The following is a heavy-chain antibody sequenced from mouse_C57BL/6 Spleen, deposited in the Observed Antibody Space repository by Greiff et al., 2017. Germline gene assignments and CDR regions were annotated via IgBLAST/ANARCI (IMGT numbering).Heavy chain of an antibody. CDR2: IDPNSGGT. J-gene: IGHJ4*01. CDR1: W. D-gene: IGHD2-3*01. Sequence: QVQLQQPGAELVKPGASVKLSYWMHWVKQRPGRGLEWIGRIDPNSGGTKYNEKFKSKATLTVDKPSSTAYMQLSSLTSEDSAVYYCARSDGYFYDYAMDYWGQGTSVTGSS. CDR3: ARSDGYFYDYAMDY. V-gene: IGHV1-72*01.